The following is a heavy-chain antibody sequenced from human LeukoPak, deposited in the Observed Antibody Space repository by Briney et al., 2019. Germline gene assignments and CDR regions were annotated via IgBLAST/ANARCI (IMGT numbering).Heavy chain of an antibody. V-gene: IGHV3-23*01. CDR1: GFTFSSYA. CDR3: AKDSPTSYYDSSGSSPHAFDI. Sequence: PGGSLRLSCASSGFTFSSYAMSWVRQAPGKGLEWVSAISGSGGSTYYADSVKGRFTISRDNSKNTLYLQMNSLRAEDTAVYYCAKDSPTSYYDSSGSSPHAFDIWGQGTMVTVSS. J-gene: IGHJ3*02. D-gene: IGHD3-22*01. CDR2: ISGSGGST.